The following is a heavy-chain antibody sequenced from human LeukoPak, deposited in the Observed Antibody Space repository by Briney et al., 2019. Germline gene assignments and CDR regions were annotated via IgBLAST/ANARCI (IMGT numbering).Heavy chain of an antibody. CDR3: ARDLRYSSGWSASGMDV. Sequence: ASVKVSCKASGYIFTSYDINWVRQATGQGLEWMGWMNPNSGDTGYAQTFLGRVTLTRDTSISTAYMELSSLRSEDTAVYYCARDLRYSSGWSASGMDVWGKGTTVTISS. J-gene: IGHJ6*03. D-gene: IGHD6-19*01. CDR2: MNPNSGDT. CDR1: GYIFTSYD. V-gene: IGHV1-8*01.